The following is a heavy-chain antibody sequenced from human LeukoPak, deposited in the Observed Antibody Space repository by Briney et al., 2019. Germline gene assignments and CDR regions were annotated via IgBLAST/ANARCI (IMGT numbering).Heavy chain of an antibody. J-gene: IGHJ5*02. CDR3: ARDGSGNYVYNWSDP. CDR2: INTDGSST. D-gene: IGHD3-10*01. V-gene: IGHV3-74*01. Sequence: GGSLRLSCAASGFTFSSYWMHWVRQAPGKGLVWVSRINTDGSSTTYADSVKGRFTISRDNAENTLYLQMTSLRAEDTAVYYCARDGSGNYVYNWSDPWGQGTLVTVSS. CDR1: GFTFSSYW.